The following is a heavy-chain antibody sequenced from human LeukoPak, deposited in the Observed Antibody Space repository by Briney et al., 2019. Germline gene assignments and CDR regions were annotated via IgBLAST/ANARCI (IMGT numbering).Heavy chain of an antibody. CDR3: ARRFGESPSPWFDP. Sequence: PSETLSLTCTVSGGSIRSYYWSWIRQPPGKGLEWIGEINHSGSTNYNPSLKSRVTISVDTSKNQFSLKLSSVTAADTAVYYCARRFGESPSPWFDPWGQGTLVTVSS. D-gene: IGHD3-10*01. V-gene: IGHV4-34*01. J-gene: IGHJ5*02. CDR1: GGSIRSYY. CDR2: INHSGST.